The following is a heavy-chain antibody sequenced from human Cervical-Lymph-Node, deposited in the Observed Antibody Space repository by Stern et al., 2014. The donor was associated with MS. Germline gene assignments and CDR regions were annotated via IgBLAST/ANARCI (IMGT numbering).Heavy chain of an antibody. Sequence: AQLVQSGAEVKKPGASVKVSCKASGYTFTSYGISWVRQAPGQGLEWMGLIRAYNGNTNYAQKLQVRFTMTTDSSTSTAYMELRSLISDDTAVYSCARGLLGSENAFDIWGQGTMVTVSS. CDR2: IRAYNGNT. CDR1: GYTFTSYG. D-gene: IGHD2-15*01. V-gene: IGHV1-18*01. CDR3: ARGLLGSENAFDI. J-gene: IGHJ3*02.